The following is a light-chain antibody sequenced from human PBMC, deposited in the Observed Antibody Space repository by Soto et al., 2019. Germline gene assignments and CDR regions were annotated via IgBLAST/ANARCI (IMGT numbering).Light chain of an antibody. CDR2: RNN. J-gene: IGLJ1*01. CDR1: SSNIGSNY. CDR3: AAWDDSLNAYV. Sequence: QSALTQPPSASGTPGQRVTISCSGSSSNIGSNYVYWYQQLPGTAPKLLIYRNNQRPSGVPDRFSGSKSGTSASLAISGLRSEDEADYYCAAWDDSLNAYVFGTGTKVTVL. V-gene: IGLV1-47*01.